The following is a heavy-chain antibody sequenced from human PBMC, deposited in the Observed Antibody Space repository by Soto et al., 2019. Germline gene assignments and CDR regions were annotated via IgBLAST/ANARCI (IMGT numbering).Heavy chain of an antibody. J-gene: IGHJ5*02. Sequence: GASVKVSCKASGYTFTSYYMHWVRQAPGQGLEWMGIINPSGGSTSYAQKFQGRVTMTRDTSTSTVYMELSSLRSEDTAVYYCAREATIFGVVTDNWFDPWGQGTLVTVSS. V-gene: IGHV1-46*03. CDR3: AREATIFGVVTDNWFDP. D-gene: IGHD3-3*01. CDR1: GYTFTSYY. CDR2: INPSGGST.